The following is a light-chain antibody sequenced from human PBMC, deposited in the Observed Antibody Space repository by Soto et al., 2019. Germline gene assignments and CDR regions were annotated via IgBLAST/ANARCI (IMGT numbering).Light chain of an antibody. CDR3: QQSYKPPLT. J-gene: IGKJ2*01. Sequence: DIQMTQSPSSLSASVGDRVTITCRASQGVSAYLLWYQQRQGTAPQLLIYAASNLLSGLASRCSGSGSGTNFTPTISSLPTEYVVTYYYQQSYKPPLTFGQGTKVETK. V-gene: IGKV1-39*01. CDR1: QGVSAY. CDR2: AAS.